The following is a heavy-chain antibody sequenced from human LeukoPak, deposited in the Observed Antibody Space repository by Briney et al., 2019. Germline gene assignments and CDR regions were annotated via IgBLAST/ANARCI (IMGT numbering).Heavy chain of an antibody. CDR1: GFTFDDYA. CDR2: ISGDGGST. Sequence: PGGSLRLSCAASGFTFDDYAMHWVRQAPAKGLEWVSLISGDGGSTYYADSVKGPFTISRDNSKNSLYLQMNSLRTEDTALYYCAKLRLGELSRGRAFDVWGQGTMVTVSS. CDR3: AKLRLGELSRGRAFDV. J-gene: IGHJ3*01. V-gene: IGHV3-43*02. D-gene: IGHD3-16*02.